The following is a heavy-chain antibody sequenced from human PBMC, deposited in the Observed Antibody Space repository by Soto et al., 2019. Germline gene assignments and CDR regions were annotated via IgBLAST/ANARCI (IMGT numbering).Heavy chain of an antibody. CDR1: GYTFINYG. CDR3: ARAFWFGESSI. CDR2: ISAHNGDT. V-gene: IGHV1-18*01. Sequence: QVQLVQSGAEVKKPGASVKVPCKTSGYTFINYGITWVRQVPGQGLEWMGWISAHNGDTNYAQKLQGRVTMTTDTSTSTAYMELRSLTSDDTAVYYCARAFWFGESSIWGQGTMVTVSS. D-gene: IGHD3-10*01. J-gene: IGHJ3*02.